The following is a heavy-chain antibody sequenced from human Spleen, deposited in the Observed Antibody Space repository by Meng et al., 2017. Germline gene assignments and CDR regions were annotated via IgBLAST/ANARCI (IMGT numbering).Heavy chain of an antibody. J-gene: IGHJ4*02. CDR1: GGSFSDYY. CDR2: INHSGST. CDR3: ARGPTTMAHDFDY. D-gene: IGHD4-11*01. V-gene: IGHV4-34*01. Sequence: QVPLTAGGAGLLKPSETLSLTCVVSGGSFSDYYWSWIRQPPGKGLEWIGEINHSGSTNYNPSLESRATISVDTSQNNLSLKLSSVTAADSAVYYCARGPTTMAHDFDYWGQGTLVTVSS.